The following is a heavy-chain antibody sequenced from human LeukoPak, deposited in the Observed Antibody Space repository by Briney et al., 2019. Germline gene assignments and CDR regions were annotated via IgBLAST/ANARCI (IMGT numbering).Heavy chain of an antibody. CDR2: IYYSGST. CDR3: ARRFRYYGSGSYYPPTRHFDY. D-gene: IGHD3-10*01. V-gene: IGHV4-39*01. Sequence: SETLSLTCTVSGGSISSSSYYWGWIRQPPGKGLEWIGSIYYSGSTYYNPSLKSRVTISVDTSKNQFSPKLSSVTAADTAVYYCARRFRYYGSGSYYPPTRHFDYWGQGTLVTVSS. CDR1: GGSISSSSYY. J-gene: IGHJ4*02.